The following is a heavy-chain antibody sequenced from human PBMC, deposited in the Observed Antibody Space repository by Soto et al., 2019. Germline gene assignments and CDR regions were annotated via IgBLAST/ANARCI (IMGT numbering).Heavy chain of an antibody. Sequence: SETLSLTCAVYGGSFSGYYLSWIRQPPGKGLEWIGEINHSGSTNYNPSLKSRVTISVDTSKNQFSLKLSSVTAADTAVYYCAGGITGTIYYYYYGMDVWGQGTTVTV. J-gene: IGHJ6*02. CDR1: GGSFSGYY. CDR3: AGGITGTIYYYYYGMDV. CDR2: INHSGST. D-gene: IGHD1-7*01. V-gene: IGHV4-34*01.